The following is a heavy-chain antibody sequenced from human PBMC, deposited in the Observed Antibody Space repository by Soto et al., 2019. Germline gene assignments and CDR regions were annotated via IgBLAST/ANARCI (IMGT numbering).Heavy chain of an antibody. D-gene: IGHD2-2*02. CDR1: GGSFSGYY. V-gene: IGHV4-34*01. Sequence: QVQLQQWGAGLLKPSETLSLTCAVYGGSFSGYYWSWIRQPPGKGLEWIGEINHSGSTNYNPSLKSRVTISVDTSKNQFSLKLSSVTAADTAVYYCARGAAIAAPRSYYYGMDVWGQGTTVTVSS. J-gene: IGHJ6*02. CDR2: INHSGST. CDR3: ARGAAIAAPRSYYYGMDV.